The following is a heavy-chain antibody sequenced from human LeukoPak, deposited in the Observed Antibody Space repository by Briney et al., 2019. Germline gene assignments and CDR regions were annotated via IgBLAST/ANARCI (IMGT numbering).Heavy chain of an antibody. Sequence: ASVKVSCKASDYTFTSYGITWVRQAPGQGLEWMGWITPYYGNTNYAQKFQGRLTMTTDTSTSTAYMELRSLRSDDTAVYYCARDGYGDSKGRFDPWGQGTLVTVSS. CDR1: DYTFTSYG. CDR2: ITPYYGNT. D-gene: IGHD4-17*01. V-gene: IGHV1-18*01. J-gene: IGHJ5*02. CDR3: ARDGYGDSKGRFDP.